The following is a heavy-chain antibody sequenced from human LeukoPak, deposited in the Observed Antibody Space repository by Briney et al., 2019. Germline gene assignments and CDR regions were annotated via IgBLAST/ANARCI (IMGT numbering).Heavy chain of an antibody. CDR2: ISYDGSNK. CDR1: GFTFSSYG. D-gene: IGHD3-10*01. CDR3: AKDGGDGSGSYPDY. J-gene: IGHJ4*02. V-gene: IGHV3-30*18. Sequence: PGRSLRLSCAASGFTFSSYGMHWVRQAPGKGLEWVAVISYDGSNKYYADSVKGRFTISRDNSKNTLYLQMNSLRAEDTAVYYCAKDGGDGSGSYPDYRGQGTLVTVSS.